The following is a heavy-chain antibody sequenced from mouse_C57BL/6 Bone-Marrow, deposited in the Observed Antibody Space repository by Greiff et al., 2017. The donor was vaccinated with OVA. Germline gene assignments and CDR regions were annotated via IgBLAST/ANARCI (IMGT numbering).Heavy chain of an antibody. V-gene: IGHV1-55*01. CDR1: GYTFTSYW. Sequence: QVQLKQSGAELVKPGASVKMSCKASGYTFTSYWITWVKQRPGQGLEWIGDIYPGSGSTNYNEKFKSKATLTVDTSSSTAYMQLSSLTSEDSAVYYCARAPIYYYGSSYKWYFDVWGTGTTVTVSS. D-gene: IGHD1-1*01. CDR3: ARAPIYYYGSSYKWYFDV. J-gene: IGHJ1*03. CDR2: IYPGSGST.